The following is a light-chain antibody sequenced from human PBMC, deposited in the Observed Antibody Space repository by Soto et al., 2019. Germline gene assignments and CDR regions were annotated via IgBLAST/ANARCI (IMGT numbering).Light chain of an antibody. V-gene: IGLV1-44*01. J-gene: IGLJ2*01. CDR2: NTN. CDR3: AAWDGSLDVVL. Sequence: QSVLTQPPSASGTPGQRVTISCSGSSSNIGTNTVNWYPQFPGSAPQLLLYNTNQRPSGVPGRFAGSKSGTSASLAISGLQSEDEADYYCAAWDGSLDVVLFGGGTQLSVL. CDR1: SSNIGTNT.